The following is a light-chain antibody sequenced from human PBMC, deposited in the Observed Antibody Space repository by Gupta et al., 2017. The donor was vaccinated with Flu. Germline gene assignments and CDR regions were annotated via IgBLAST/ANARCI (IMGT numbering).Light chain of an antibody. CDR2: EVS. Sequence: QSALPQPASVSGSPGQSLTLSCTGTSSDVGKYKFVSWYQQSPGKAPQLIIYEVSKRPTGISNRFSGSKSGNTASLTISGLQAEDEAEYYCCSYATSSTMLFGGGTKVTVL. CDR3: CSYATSSTML. CDR1: SSDVGKYKF. J-gene: IGLJ2*01. V-gene: IGLV2-23*02.